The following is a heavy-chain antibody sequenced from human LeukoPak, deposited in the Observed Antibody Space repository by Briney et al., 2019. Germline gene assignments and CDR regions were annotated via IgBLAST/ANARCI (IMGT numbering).Heavy chain of an antibody. Sequence: SVKVSCKASGGTFSSYAISWVRQAPGQGLEWMGGIIPIFGTANYAQKFQGRATITADESTSTAYMELSSLRSEDTAVYYCASPVGYCSGGSCYSLDYWGQGTLVTVSS. CDR1: GGTFSSYA. J-gene: IGHJ4*02. CDR2: IIPIFGTA. CDR3: ASPVGYCSGGSCYSLDY. V-gene: IGHV1-69*13. D-gene: IGHD2-15*01.